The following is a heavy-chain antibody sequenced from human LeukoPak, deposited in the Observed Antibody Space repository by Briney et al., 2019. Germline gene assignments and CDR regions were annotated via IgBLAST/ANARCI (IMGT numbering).Heavy chain of an antibody. CDR3: ARAQYRAAGDAFDI. CDR1: DDSISDYY. CDR2: FHNSGTS. J-gene: IGHJ3*02. Sequence: SETLSLTCTVSDDSISDYYRGWIRQPPGKGLEWIGYFHNSGTSTYNPSLKSRVTISADTSKNQFSLKLNSLTTADTAVYYCARAQYRAAGDAFDIWGQGTMVTVSS. V-gene: IGHV4-59*01. D-gene: IGHD2-15*01.